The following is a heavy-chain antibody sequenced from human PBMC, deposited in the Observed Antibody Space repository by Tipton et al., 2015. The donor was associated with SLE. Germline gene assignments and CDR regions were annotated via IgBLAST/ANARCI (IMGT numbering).Heavy chain of an antibody. D-gene: IGHD6-6*01. Sequence: TLSLTCTVSGGSISSGSYYWSWIRQPAGKGLEWIGRIYTSGSTNYNPSLKSRVTISVDTSKNQFFLKLSSVTAADTAVYYCARGLIAARFDYWGQGTLVTVSS. J-gene: IGHJ4*02. CDR3: ARGLIAARFDY. V-gene: IGHV4-61*02. CDR1: GGSISSGSYY. CDR2: IYTSGST.